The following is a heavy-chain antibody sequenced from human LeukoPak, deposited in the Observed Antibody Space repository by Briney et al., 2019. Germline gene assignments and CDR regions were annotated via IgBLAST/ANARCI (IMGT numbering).Heavy chain of an antibody. V-gene: IGHV3-30*02. D-gene: IGHD3-10*01. CDR2: IRYDGNNK. CDR3: AKDPELLWFGELLAAVGSSYYYYMDV. CDR1: GFTFSSYG. J-gene: IGHJ6*03. Sequence: GGSLRLSCAASGFTFSSYGMHWVRQAPGKGLEWVAFIRYDGNNKYYADSVKGRFTISRDNSKNTLYLQMNSLRAEDTAVYYCAKDPELLWFGELLAAVGSSYYYYMDVWGKGTTVTISS.